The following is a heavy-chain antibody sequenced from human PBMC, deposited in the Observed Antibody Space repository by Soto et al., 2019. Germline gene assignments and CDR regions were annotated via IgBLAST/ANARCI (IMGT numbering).Heavy chain of an antibody. CDR1: GYTFTSYD. D-gene: IGHD3-22*01. CDR3: ASGLYDSSGYYSDAFDI. J-gene: IGHJ3*02. V-gene: IGHV1-8*01. Sequence: ASVKVSCKASGYTFTSYDINWVRQATGQGLEWMGWMNPNSGNTGYAQKFQGRVTMTRNTSISTAYMELSSLRSEDTAVYYCASGLYDSSGYYSDAFDIWGQGTMVTVSS. CDR2: MNPNSGNT.